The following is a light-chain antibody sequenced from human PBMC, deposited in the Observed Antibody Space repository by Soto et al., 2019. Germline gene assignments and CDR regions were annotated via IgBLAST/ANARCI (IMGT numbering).Light chain of an antibody. CDR2: GAS. CDR1: QSVSSSY. Sequence: PGERVTLSCRASQSVSSSYLTWYQQKPGQAPRLLIYGASTRATGIPARFSGSGSGTEFSLTISSLQSEDFAVYFCQQYNNWPQTFGRGTKVDI. CDR3: QQYNNWPQT. J-gene: IGKJ1*01. V-gene: IGKV3-15*01.